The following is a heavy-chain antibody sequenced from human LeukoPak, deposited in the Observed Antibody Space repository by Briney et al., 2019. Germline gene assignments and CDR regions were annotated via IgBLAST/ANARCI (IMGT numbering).Heavy chain of an antibody. CDR3: ARINIVVVPAASYYFDY. Sequence: GGSLRLSCAASGFPFSSYAMSWVRQAPGKGLEWVANIKQDGSEKYYVDSVKGRFTISRDNAKNSLYLQMNSLRAEDTAVYYCARINIVVVPAASYYFDYWGQGTLVTVSS. V-gene: IGHV3-7*01. J-gene: IGHJ4*02. CDR1: GFPFSSYA. D-gene: IGHD2-2*01. CDR2: IKQDGSEK.